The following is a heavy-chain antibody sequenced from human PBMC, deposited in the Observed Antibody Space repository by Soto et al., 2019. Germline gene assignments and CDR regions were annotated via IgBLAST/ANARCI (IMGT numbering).Heavy chain of an antibody. CDR3: ARTAAAGQYYYGMDV. CDR2: IYPGDSDT. J-gene: IGHJ6*02. D-gene: IGHD6-13*01. CDR1: GYSFTSYW. Sequence: PGESLKISCKGSGYSFTSYWIGWVRQMPGKGLELMGIIYPGDSDTRYSPSSQGQVTISADKSISTAYLQWSSLKASDTAMYYCARTAAAGQYYYGMDVWGQGTTVTVS. V-gene: IGHV5-51*01.